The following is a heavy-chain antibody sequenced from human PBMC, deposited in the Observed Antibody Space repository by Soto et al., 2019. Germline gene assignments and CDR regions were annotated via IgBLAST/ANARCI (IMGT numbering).Heavy chain of an antibody. D-gene: IGHD3-16*02. J-gene: IGHJ5*02. V-gene: IGHV3-7*04. CDR1: GFTFRGFW. CDR2: IKHDGSEE. CDR3: ARAVGSGSYHDL. Sequence: EVYLVESGGDLVQPGGSLRLSCAVSGFTFRGFWMSWVRQAPGAGLEWVANIKHDGSEEYYSESVEGRFTISRDNAKNSLYLQMNSLRAEDTALYYCARAVGSGSYHDLWGQGTLVTVSS.